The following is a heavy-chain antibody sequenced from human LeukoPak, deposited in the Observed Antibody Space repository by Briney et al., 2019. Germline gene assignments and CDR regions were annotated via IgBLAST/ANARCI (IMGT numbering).Heavy chain of an antibody. J-gene: IGHJ4*02. V-gene: IGHV1-46*01. CDR3: ARGIAGFGALLYYFDY. D-gene: IGHD3-10*01. CDR1: GYTFTSYY. Sequence: ASVKVSCKASGYTFTSYYMHWVRQAPGQGLEWMGIINPSGGSTSYAQKFQGRVTMTRDTSTSTVYMELSSLRSEDTAVYYCARGIAGFGALLYYFDYWGQGTLVTVSS. CDR2: INPSGGST.